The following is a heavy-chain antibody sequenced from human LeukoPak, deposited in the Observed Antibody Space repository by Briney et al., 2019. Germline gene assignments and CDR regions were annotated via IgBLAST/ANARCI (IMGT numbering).Heavy chain of an antibody. CDR2: ISGSGSII. J-gene: IGHJ3*01. D-gene: IGHD4/OR15-4a*01. CDR3: ARYFGANFGAFDV. Sequence: GGSLRLSCAASGLTFSTYEMNWVRQAPGKGLEWVSYISGSGSIIYYADSVKGRFTISRDNARISLYQQMNSLRAEDTAVYYCARYFGANFGAFDVWGQGTMVTVSS. V-gene: IGHV3-48*03. CDR1: GLTFSTYE.